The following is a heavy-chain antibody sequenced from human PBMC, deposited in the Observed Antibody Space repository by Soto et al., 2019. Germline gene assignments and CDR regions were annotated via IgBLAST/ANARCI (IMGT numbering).Heavy chain of an antibody. V-gene: IGHV3-11*01. CDR3: ARVARKPAGRGNYASYMDV. CDR1: GFTFSDYY. D-gene: IGHD6-25*01. J-gene: IGHJ6*03. Sequence: QVQLVESGGGLVKPGGSLRLSCAASGFTFSDYYMSWIRQAPGKGLEWVSYIGSSGSTIYYADSVKGRFTIARDNAKNSVDLPMNRLTAEDTAVYYGARVARKPAGRGNYASYMDVWGKGTTVTVSS. CDR2: IGSSGSTI.